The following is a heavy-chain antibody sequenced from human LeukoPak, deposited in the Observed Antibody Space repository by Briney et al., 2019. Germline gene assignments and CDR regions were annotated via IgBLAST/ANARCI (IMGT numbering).Heavy chain of an antibody. J-gene: IGHJ5*02. V-gene: IGHV4-31*03. CDR1: GGSISSGHYY. Sequence: SGTLSLTCTVSGGSISSGHYYWSWIRQHPGKGLEWIGYIFYSGATYYDPSLKSRVTISVDTSKNQFSLKVTSVTAADTAVYYCARTLGDSRFDPWGQGTLVTVSS. D-gene: IGHD2-21*01. CDR2: IFYSGAT. CDR3: ARTLGDSRFDP.